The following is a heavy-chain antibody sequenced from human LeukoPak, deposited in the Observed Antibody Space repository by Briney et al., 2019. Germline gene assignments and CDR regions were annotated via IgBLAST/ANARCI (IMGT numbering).Heavy chain of an antibody. CDR1: GGSISSSNW. V-gene: IGHV4-4*02. CDR2: IYHSGST. Sequence: PSETLSLTCAVSGGSISSSNWWSWVRQPPGKGLEWIGEIYHSGSTNYNPSLKSRVTISVDKSKNQFSLKLSSVTAADTAVYYCASRDVDYSNYPYYYYYMDVWGKGTTVTVSS. D-gene: IGHD4-11*01. J-gene: IGHJ6*03. CDR3: ASRDVDYSNYPYYYYYMDV.